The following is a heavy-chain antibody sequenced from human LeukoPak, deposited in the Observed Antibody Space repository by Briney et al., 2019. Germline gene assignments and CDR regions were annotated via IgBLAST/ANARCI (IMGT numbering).Heavy chain of an antibody. V-gene: IGHV3-64D*09. CDR1: GFPFSSYA. J-gene: IGHJ6*02. D-gene: IGHD5-18*01. CDR3: VRGYPFGPYGMDV. CDR2: ISDSGGST. Sequence: GGSLRLSCSASGFPFSSYAMHWVRQAPGKGLEYVSAISDSGGSTYYADSVEGRFTISRDNSKNTLYLQMSSLRAEDTAVYFCVRGYPFGPYGMDVWGQGTTVTVSS.